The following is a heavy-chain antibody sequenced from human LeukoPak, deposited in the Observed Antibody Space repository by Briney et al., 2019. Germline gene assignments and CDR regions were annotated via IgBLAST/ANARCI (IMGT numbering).Heavy chain of an antibody. Sequence: SETLSLTCTVSGGSISSYYWSWIRQPPGKGLEWIGYIYNSGSTNYNPSLKSRVTISVDTSKNQYSLKLSSVTAADTAVYYCARAAVTTSRYFQHWGQGTLVTVSS. CDR1: GGSISSYY. J-gene: IGHJ1*01. CDR3: ARAAVTTSRYFQH. CDR2: IYNSGST. V-gene: IGHV4-59*01. D-gene: IGHD4-17*01.